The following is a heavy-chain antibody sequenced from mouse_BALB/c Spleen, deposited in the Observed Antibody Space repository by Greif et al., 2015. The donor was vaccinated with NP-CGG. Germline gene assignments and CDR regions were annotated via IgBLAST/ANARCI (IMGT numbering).Heavy chain of an antibody. Sequence: EVKLMESGGGLVKPGGSLKLSCAASGFTFSSYAMSWVRQSPEKRLEWVAEISSGGSYTYYPDTVTGRFTISRDNAKNTLYLEMSSLRSEDTAMYYCAREDGSSGYYFDYWGQGTTLTVSS. V-gene: IGHV5-9-4*01. CDR3: AREDGSSGYYFDY. J-gene: IGHJ2*01. D-gene: IGHD1-1*01. CDR2: ISSGGSYT. CDR1: GFTFSSYA.